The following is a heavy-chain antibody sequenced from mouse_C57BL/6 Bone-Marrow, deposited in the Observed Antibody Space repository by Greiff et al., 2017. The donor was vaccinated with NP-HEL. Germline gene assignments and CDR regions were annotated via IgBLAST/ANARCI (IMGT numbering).Heavy chain of an antibody. CDR3: ARDGDDGDVYWYIDV. J-gene: IGHJ1*03. D-gene: IGHD2-2*01. CDR2: IYPGSGST. CDR1: GYTFTSYW. Sequence: QVQLQQPGAELVKPGASVKMSCKASGYTFTSYWITWVKQRPGQGLEWIGDIYPGSGSTNYNEKFKSKATLTVDTSSSTAYMQLSSLTSEDSAVYYCARDGDDGDVYWYIDVWGTGTTVTVSS. V-gene: IGHV1-55*01.